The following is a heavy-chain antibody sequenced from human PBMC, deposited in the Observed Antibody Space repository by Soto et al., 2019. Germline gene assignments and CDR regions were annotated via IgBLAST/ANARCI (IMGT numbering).Heavy chain of an antibody. Sequence: GGSLRLSCAASGFTFSSYAMSWVRQAPGKGLEWVSAISGSGGSTYYADSVKGRFTISRDNSKNTLYLQMNSLRAEDTAVYYCVKFLPGVVTAAIDFWGPGTLVNVSS. CDR1: GFTFSSYA. CDR3: VKFLPGVVTAAIDF. V-gene: IGHV3-23*01. CDR2: ISGSGGST. D-gene: IGHD2-2*01. J-gene: IGHJ4*02.